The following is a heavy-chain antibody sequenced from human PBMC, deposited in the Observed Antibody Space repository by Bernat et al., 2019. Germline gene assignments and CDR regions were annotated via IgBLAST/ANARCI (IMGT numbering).Heavy chain of an antibody. J-gene: IGHJ4*02. Sequence: QVQLVESGGGVVHPGRSLRLSCAASGFTFSSYVMHWVRQAPVKGLEWVTLISHDGINKYYSDSVKGRFTISRDNSKNTLYLQMSSLRAEDTAMYYCARGRYSGSYQFNYWGQGTLVTVSS. D-gene: IGHD1-26*01. CDR1: GFTFSSYV. V-gene: IGHV3-30-3*01. CDR3: ARGRYSGSYQFNY. CDR2: ISHDGINK.